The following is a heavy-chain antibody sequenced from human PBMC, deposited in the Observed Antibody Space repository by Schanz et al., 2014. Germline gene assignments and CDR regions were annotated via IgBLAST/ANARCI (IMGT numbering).Heavy chain of an antibody. CDR1: GYTFTSYD. Sequence: QVQLVQSGGEVKKPGASVKVSCKASGYTFTSYDINWVRQAPGQGLEWMGKINPSSGTTRNAQNFQGRLTVTRDTSTSTVNMELSSLRSEDTAVYYCARGGFCDSTSFDSWGQGTLVTVSS. V-gene: IGHV1-46*03. D-gene: IGHD2-2*01. J-gene: IGHJ4*02. CDR2: INPSSGTT. CDR3: ARGGFCDSTSFDS.